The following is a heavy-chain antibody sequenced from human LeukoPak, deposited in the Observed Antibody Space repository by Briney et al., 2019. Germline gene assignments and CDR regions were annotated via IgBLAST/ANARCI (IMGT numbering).Heavy chain of an antibody. CDR3: AKDLDRTLDY. CDR2: ISSSSGMI. CDR1: GFTFTSYA. D-gene: IGHD1-14*01. V-gene: IGHV3-21*01. J-gene: IGHJ4*02. Sequence: GGSLRLSCEASGFTFTSYAMNWVRQAPGKGLEWVSAISSSSGMIYYADSVKGRFTISRDNSKNTLYLQMNSLRAEDTAVYYCAKDLDRTLDYWGQGTLVTVSS.